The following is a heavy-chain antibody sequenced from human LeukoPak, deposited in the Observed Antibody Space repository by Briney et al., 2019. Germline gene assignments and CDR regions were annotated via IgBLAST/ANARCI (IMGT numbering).Heavy chain of an antibody. CDR2: ISAYSGNT. CDR3: ARDHAGAFGPDY. J-gene: IGHJ4*02. D-gene: IGHD3-3*01. V-gene: IGHV1-18*01. Sequence: ASVKVSCKASGYTFTSYGISWVRQAPGQGLEWTGWISAYSGNTNYAQKLQGRVTMTTDTSTSTAYMELRSLRSDDTAVYYCARDHAGAFGPDYWGQGTLVTVSS. CDR1: GYTFTSYG.